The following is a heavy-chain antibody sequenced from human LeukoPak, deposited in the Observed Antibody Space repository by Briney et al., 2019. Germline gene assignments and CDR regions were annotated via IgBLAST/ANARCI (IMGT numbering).Heavy chain of an antibody. V-gene: IGHV1-69*13. Sequence: SVKVSCKASGGTFSSYAISWVRQAPGQGLEWMGGIIPIFGTANYAQKFQGRVTITADEPTSTAYMELSSLRSEDTAVYYCARDLGYCSSTSCPTRDGSGSYSVGNYFDYWGQGTLVTVSS. J-gene: IGHJ4*02. D-gene: IGHD2-2*01. CDR2: IIPIFGTA. CDR3: ARDLGYCSSTSCPTRDGSGSYSVGNYFDY. CDR1: GGTFSSYA.